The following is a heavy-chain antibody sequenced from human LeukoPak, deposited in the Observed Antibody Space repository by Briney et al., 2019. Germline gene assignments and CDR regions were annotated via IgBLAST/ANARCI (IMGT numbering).Heavy chain of an antibody. CDR1: GYSISSGYY. D-gene: IGHD3-3*01. CDR3: ARDHLANLASRLFDP. CDR2: VFHSGST. V-gene: IGHV4-38-2*02. J-gene: IGHJ5*02. Sequence: PSETLSLTCTVSGYSISSGYYWGWIRQPPGKGLEWIGSVFHSGSTYYSPSLKSRVTISVDTSKNQLSLKLSSVTAADTAVYYCARDHLANLASRLFDPWGQGTLVTVSS.